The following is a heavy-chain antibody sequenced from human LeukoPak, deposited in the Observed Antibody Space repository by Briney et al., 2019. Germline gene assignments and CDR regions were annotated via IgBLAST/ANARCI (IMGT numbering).Heavy chain of an antibody. D-gene: IGHD3-22*01. CDR3: ARDFYDSSGYYYVRYFQH. J-gene: IGHJ1*01. Sequence: PGGSLRLSCAAPGFTFSDYYMSWIRQAPGKGLEWVSYISSSGSTIYYADSVKGRFTISRDNAKNSLYLQMNSLRAEDTAVYYCARDFYDSSGYYYVRYFQHWGQGTLVTVSS. CDR2: ISSSGSTI. V-gene: IGHV3-11*01. CDR1: GFTFSDYY.